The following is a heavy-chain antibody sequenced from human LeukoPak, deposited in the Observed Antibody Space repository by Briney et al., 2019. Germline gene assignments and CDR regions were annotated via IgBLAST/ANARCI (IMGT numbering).Heavy chain of an antibody. CDR2: IKQDGSDK. J-gene: IGHJ4*01. CDR1: GFTFSSYW. Sequence: QPGGSLRLSCAASGFTFSSYWMSWVRQAPGEGLEWVANIKQDGSDKDYVDSVRGRFIISRDNARNSLSLRMNSLRVDDTAVYYCARARWYSDSTRFDYWGQGILVTVSS. CDR3: ARARWYSDSTRFDY. V-gene: IGHV3-7*01. D-gene: IGHD4-11*01.